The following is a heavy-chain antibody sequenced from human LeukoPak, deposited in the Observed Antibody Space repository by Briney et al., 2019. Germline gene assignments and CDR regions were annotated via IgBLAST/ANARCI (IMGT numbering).Heavy chain of an antibody. J-gene: IGHJ3*02. D-gene: IGHD3-22*01. Sequence: GGSLRLSCAASGFTFSSYGMHWVRQAPGKGLEGVAVIWYDGSNKYYADSVKGRFTISRDNSKNTLYLQMNSLRAEDTAVYYCAKDAWGSYYDDSSGYSNDAFYIWGQGKMVTVSS. CDR1: GFTFSSYG. CDR2: IWYDGSNK. CDR3: AKDAWGSYYDDSSGYSNDAFYI. V-gene: IGHV3-33*06.